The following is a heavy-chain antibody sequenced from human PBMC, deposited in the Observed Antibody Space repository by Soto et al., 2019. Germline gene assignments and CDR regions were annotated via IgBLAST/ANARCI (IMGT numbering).Heavy chain of an antibody. CDR1: GYSFISHG. CDR2: IYACNGDT. V-gene: IGHV1-3*01. CDR3: ARDPGRRDWYHPYFNMDV. J-gene: IGHJ6*02. D-gene: IGHD3-10*01. Sequence: ASVKVSCKASGYSFISHGMHWVRQAPGQRLEWMGWIYACNGDTKYSQNFQGRVSITRDTSASTAYLELISLRSEDTAVYYCARDPGRRDWYHPYFNMDVWGQGTTVTVSS.